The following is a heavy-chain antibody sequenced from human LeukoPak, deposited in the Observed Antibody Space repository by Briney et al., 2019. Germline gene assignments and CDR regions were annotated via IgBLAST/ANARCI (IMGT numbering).Heavy chain of an antibody. D-gene: IGHD2-21*02. J-gene: IGHJ4*02. V-gene: IGHV3-11*04. Sequence: GGSLRLSCAASGFTFSDYFMSRIRQAPGKGLEWLSHISSSGTGYYTDSVKGRATISRDNAKNSLCLQMNSLRAEDTAVYYCARPAYCGGNCYYFPDYWDQGTLVTVSS. CDR2: ISSSGTG. CDR1: GFTFSDYF. CDR3: ARPAYCGGNCYYFPDY.